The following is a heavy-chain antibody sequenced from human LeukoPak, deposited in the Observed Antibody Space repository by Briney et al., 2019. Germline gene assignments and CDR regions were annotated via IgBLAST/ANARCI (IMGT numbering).Heavy chain of an antibody. CDR2: IKQDGSEK. V-gene: IGHV3-7*01. CDR1: GFTFSSYW. J-gene: IGHJ3*02. D-gene: IGHD3-3*01. CDR3: ARDGAGGYDFWSGYYLNDAFDI. Sequence: PGGSLRLSCAASGFTFSSYWMSWVRQAPGKGLEWVAKIKQDGSEKYYVDSVKGRFTISRDNAKNSLYLQMNSLRAEDTAVYYCARDGAGGYDFWSGYYLNDAFDIWGQGTMVTVSS.